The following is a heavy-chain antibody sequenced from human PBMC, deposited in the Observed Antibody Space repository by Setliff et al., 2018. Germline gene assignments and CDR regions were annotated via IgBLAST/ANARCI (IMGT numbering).Heavy chain of an antibody. CDR1: GGTFNNYA. CDR2: IIPIFHSP. CDR3: AREDLLTGPNTFDL. D-gene: IGHD3-9*01. Sequence: ASVKVSCKASGGTFNNYALSWVRQAPGQGLEWMGGIIPIFHSPNYAQSFQGRVAISADESTSSVFLELSSLRSEDTAVYYCAREDLLTGPNTFDLWGPGTMVTVSS. J-gene: IGHJ3*01. V-gene: IGHV1-69*13.